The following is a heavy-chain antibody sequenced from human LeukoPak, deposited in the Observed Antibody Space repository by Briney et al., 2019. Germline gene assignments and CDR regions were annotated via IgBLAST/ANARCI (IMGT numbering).Heavy chain of an antibody. D-gene: IGHD3-10*01. CDR1: GYTFTNYY. CDR3: ARGGYGSGSPDY. V-gene: IGHV1-46*01. Sequence: ASVKVSCKASGYTFTNYYIHWVRQAPGQGLEWMGITDPIGGSTNYAQKFQGRVTITADESTSTAYMELSSLRSEDTAVYYCARGGYGSGSPDYWGQGTLVTVSS. CDR2: TDPIGGST. J-gene: IGHJ4*02.